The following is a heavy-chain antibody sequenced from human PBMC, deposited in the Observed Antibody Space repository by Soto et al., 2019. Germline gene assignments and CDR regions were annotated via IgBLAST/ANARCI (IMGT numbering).Heavy chain of an antibody. CDR3: ARGGGYYGSGTYPFDY. CDR2: ISVYNYNT. Sequence: ASVKLSCKTSGYTFSNYGIAWVRQAPGQGLEWMGWISVYNYNTNYAQKLQGRVTMTRDISTSTAYMELRSLISDDTAVYYCARGGGYYGSGTYPFDYWGQGTLVTVSS. V-gene: IGHV1-18*01. D-gene: IGHD3-10*01. CDR1: GYTFSNYG. J-gene: IGHJ4*02.